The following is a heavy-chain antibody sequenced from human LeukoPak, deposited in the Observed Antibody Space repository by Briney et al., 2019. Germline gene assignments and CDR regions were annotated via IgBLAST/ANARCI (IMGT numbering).Heavy chain of an antibody. CDR1: GFTFSSYT. V-gene: IGHV3-23*01. CDR3: AKGDGDYSFDN. D-gene: IGHD2-21*01. CDR2: ISGSAGST. Sequence: GGSLRLSCAPSGFTFSSYTMNWVRQAPGKGLEWVSGISGSAGSTHYADSVKGRFTISRDNSRNTLHMQMNSLRAEDTAIYYCAKGDGDYSFDNWGQGTLVTVSS. J-gene: IGHJ4*02.